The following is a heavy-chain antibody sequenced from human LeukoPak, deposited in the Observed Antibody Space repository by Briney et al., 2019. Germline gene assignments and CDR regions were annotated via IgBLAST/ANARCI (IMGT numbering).Heavy chain of an antibody. CDR2: IWYDGSNK. CDR1: GFTFSSYG. V-gene: IGHV3-33*01. D-gene: IGHD5-12*01. J-gene: IGHJ4*02. CDR3: AREYTSDIVATISHY. Sequence: GGSLRLSCAASGFTFSSYGMHWVRQAPGKGLEWVAVIWYDGSNKYYADSVKGRFTISRDNSKNTLYLQMNSLRAEDTAVYYCAREYTSDIVATISHYWGQGTLVTVSS.